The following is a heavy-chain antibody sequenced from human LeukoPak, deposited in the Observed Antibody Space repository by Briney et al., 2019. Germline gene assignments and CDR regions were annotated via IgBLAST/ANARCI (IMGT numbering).Heavy chain of an antibody. J-gene: IGHJ1*01. CDR1: GFTFSISA. CDR2: ISGNGVTT. V-gene: IGHV3-64D*06. D-gene: IGHD5-24*01. CDR3: VGDGRDGYNIYFHH. Sequence: PGGSLRLSCSASGFTFSISAMHWVRQAPGKGLQYVSVISGNGVTTSYADSVKGRFTISRDNSKNTVYLQMSSLRAEDTAVYYCVGDGRDGYNIYFHHWGQGTLVTVSS.